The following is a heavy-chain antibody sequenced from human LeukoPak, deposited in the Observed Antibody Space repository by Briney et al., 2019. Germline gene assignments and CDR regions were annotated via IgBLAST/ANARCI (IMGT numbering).Heavy chain of an antibody. CDR3: ARALLMYYYDSSGPGPY. J-gene: IGHJ4*02. CDR2: IKQDGTER. Sequence: GGSLRLSCAASGFTFTTYWMSWVRQAPGKGLEWVANIKQDGTERYYVDSVKGRFTISRDNSKNTLYLQMNSLSAEDTAVYYCARALLMYYYDSSGPGPYWGQGTLVTVSS. D-gene: IGHD3-22*01. CDR1: GFTFTTYW. V-gene: IGHV3-7*01.